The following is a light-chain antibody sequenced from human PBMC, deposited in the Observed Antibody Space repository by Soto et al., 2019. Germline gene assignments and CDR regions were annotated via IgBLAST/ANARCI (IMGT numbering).Light chain of an antibody. CDR3: QQYNSYST. Sequence: DIPMTQSPSTLSASVGDRVTITCRASQSISSWLAWYQQKPGKAPKLLIYDASSLESGVQSRFSGSGSGTEFTLTISSLQPDDFATYYCQQYNSYSTFGQGTKVEIK. V-gene: IGKV1-5*01. CDR1: QSISSW. CDR2: DAS. J-gene: IGKJ1*01.